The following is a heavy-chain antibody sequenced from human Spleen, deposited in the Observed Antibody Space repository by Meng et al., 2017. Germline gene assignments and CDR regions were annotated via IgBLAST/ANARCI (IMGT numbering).Heavy chain of an antibody. CDR1: GFTFSSSA. D-gene: IGHD1-26*01. V-gene: IGHV3-23*01. CDR3: AKDHTRVGATPNY. Sequence: GESLKISCAASGFTFSSSAMSWVRQAPGKGLEWVSAISGSGITTYYADSVEGRFTISRDNSKNTLYLQMNSLRAEDTAVYYCAKDHTRVGATPNYWGQGTLVTVSS. CDR2: ISGSGITT. J-gene: IGHJ4*02.